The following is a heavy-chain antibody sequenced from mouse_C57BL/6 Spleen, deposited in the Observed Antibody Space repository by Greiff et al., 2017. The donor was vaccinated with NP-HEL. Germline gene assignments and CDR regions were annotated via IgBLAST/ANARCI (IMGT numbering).Heavy chain of an antibody. CDR2: ISDGGSYT. V-gene: IGHV5-4*03. CDR3: ARYNSPYAMDY. J-gene: IGHJ4*01. CDR1: GFTFSSYA. Sequence: EVKLVESGGGLVKPGGSLKLSCAASGFTFSSYAMSWVRQTPEKRLEWVATISDGGSYTYYPDNVKGRFTISRDNAKNNLYLQMSHLKSEDTAMYYCARYNSPYAMDYWGQGTSVTVSS. D-gene: IGHD1-3*01.